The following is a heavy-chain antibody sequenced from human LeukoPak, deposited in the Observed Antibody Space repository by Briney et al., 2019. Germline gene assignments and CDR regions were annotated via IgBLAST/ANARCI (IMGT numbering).Heavy chain of an antibody. V-gene: IGHV4-31*03. CDR1: GDSISNGGSISNGGHY. CDR2: IYHSGNT. J-gene: IGHJ4*02. CDR3: ARDTRIEWLRFLDY. Sequence: SETLSLTCTVSGDSISNGGSISNGGHYWSWIRQFPGKGLEWIGYIYHSGNTYYNPSLESRVTISVDTSENRFSLKLNSVTAADTAIYYCARDTRIEWLRFLDYWGQGVLVTVSS. D-gene: IGHD5-12*01.